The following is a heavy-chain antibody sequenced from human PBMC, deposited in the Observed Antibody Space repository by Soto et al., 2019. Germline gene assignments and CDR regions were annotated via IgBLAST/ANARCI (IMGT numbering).Heavy chain of an antibody. D-gene: IGHD2-15*01. Sequence: QVQLVQSGAEVKKPGASVKVSCKASGYTFTSYGISWVRQAPGQGLEWMGRISAYNGNTTYAQKLQGRVTMTTDTSASTVYMELRSLRSDDTAVYYCASVVGALGHWFDPWGQGTLVTVSS. V-gene: IGHV1-18*01. J-gene: IGHJ5*02. CDR1: GYTFTSYG. CDR3: ASVVGALGHWFDP. CDR2: ISAYNGNT.